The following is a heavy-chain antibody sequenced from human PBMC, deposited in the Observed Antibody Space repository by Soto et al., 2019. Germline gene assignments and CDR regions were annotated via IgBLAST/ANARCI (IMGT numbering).Heavy chain of an antibody. V-gene: IGHV5-51*01. J-gene: IGHJ4*02. CDR1: GYSFTSYW. CDR2: IYPGDSDT. CDR3: ARRHYDFWSGDRYFDY. Sequence: PGESLKISCKGSGYSFTSYWIGWVRQMPGKGLEWMGIIYPGDSDTRYSPSFQGQVTISADKSISTAYLQWSSLKASDTAMYYCARRHYDFWSGDRYFDYWGQGTLVTVSS. D-gene: IGHD3-3*01.